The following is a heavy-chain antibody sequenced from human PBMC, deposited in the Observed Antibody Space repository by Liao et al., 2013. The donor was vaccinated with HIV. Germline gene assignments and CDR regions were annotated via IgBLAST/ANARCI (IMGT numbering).Heavy chain of an antibody. Sequence: QVQLVQWGAGLVKPSETLSLTCAVYGESLSGYYWTWIRQAPGKGLEWIGEINHSGSTNYNPSLKSRVTVSVDPSKNQFSLKLRSVTAADTAVYFCARGTQVTLVRGVIVPTTFDAFDGWGQGTTVTVSS. D-gene: IGHD3-10*01. CDR1: GESLSGYY. CDR2: INHSGST. J-gene: IGHJ3*01. V-gene: IGHV4-34*01. CDR3: ARGTQVTLVRGVIVPTTFDAFDG.